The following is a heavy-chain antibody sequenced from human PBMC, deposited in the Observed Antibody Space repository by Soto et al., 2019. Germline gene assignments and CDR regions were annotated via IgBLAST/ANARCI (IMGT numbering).Heavy chain of an antibody. CDR3: ARDGYGSSNSGDYYHYGMDV. Sequence: GTLSLTCAVSGGSISSYYWSWIRQPAGKGLECIGRIYTSGSTNYNPSLKSRVTMSVDTSKNQFSLKLSSVTAADTAVYYCARDGYGSSNSGDYYHYGMDVWGQGTTVTVSS. CDR2: IYTSGST. CDR1: GGSISSYY. J-gene: IGHJ6*02. D-gene: IGHD3-10*01. V-gene: IGHV4-4*07.